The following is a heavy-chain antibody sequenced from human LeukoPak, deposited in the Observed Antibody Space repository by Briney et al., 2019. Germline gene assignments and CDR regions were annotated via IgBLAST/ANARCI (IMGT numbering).Heavy chain of an antibody. J-gene: IGHJ4*02. CDR3: ARDPGTTPLDY. Sequence: SETLSLTCAVYGGSFSGYYWSWIRQPPGKGLEWIGEINHSGSTNYNPSLKSRVTISVDTSKNQFSLKLSSVTAADTAVYYCARDPGTTPLDYWGQGTLVTVSS. V-gene: IGHV4-34*01. CDR2: INHSGST. CDR1: GGSFSGYY. D-gene: IGHD1-7*01.